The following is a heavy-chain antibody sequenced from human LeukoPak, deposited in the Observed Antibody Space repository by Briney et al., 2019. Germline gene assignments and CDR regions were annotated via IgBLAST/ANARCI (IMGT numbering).Heavy chain of an antibody. V-gene: IGHV3-48*03. D-gene: IGHD2-15*01. Sequence: GGSLRLSCAASGFTFSSYEMNWVRQAPGKGLEWVSYISSSGSTIYYADSVKGRFTISRDNSKNTLYLQMNSLRAEDTAVYYCAKDPNLPLPFRYCSGGSCYWIWGQGTLVTVSS. CDR3: AKDPNLPLPFRYCSGGSCYWI. J-gene: IGHJ4*02. CDR2: ISSSGSTI. CDR1: GFTFSSYE.